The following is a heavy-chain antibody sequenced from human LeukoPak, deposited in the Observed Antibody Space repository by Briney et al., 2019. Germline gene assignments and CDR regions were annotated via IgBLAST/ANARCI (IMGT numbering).Heavy chain of an antibody. D-gene: IGHD3-10*01. CDR2: INHSGST. CDR3: ARSGAMVRGVIGWFDP. V-gene: IGHV4-34*01. Sequence: SETLSLTCAVYGGSFSGYYWNWIRQPPGKGLEWIGEINHSGSTNYNPSLKSRVTISVDTSKNQFSLKLSSVTAADTAVYYCARSGAMVRGVIGWFDPWGQGTLVTVSS. CDR1: GGSFSGYY. J-gene: IGHJ5*02.